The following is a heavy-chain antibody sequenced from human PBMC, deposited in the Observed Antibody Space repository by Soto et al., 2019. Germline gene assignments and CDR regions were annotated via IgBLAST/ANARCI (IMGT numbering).Heavy chain of an antibody. V-gene: IGHV4-59*01. CDR3: AREGYCSGGSCYPGLDAFDI. J-gene: IGHJ3*02. CDR1: GGSISSYY. D-gene: IGHD2-15*01. CDR2: IYYSGST. Sequence: SETLSLTCTVSGGSISSYYWSWIRQPPGKGLEWIGYIYYSGSTNYNPSLKSRVTISVDTSKNQFSLKLSSVTAADTAVYYCAREGYCSGGSCYPGLDAFDIWGQGTMVTVS.